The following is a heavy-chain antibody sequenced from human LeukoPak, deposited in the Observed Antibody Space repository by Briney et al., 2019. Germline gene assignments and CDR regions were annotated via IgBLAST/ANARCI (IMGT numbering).Heavy chain of an antibody. CDR1: GGSFSGYY. J-gene: IGHJ5*02. CDR3: ARRGGMVRDPNWFDP. V-gene: IGHV4-34*01. CDR2: INHSGST. D-gene: IGHD3-10*01. Sequence: PSETLSLTCAVYGGSFSGYYWSWIRQPPGKGLEWIGEINHSGSTNYNPSLKSLVTISVDTSKNQFSLKLSSVTAADTAVYYCARRGGMVRDPNWFDPWGQGTLVTVSS.